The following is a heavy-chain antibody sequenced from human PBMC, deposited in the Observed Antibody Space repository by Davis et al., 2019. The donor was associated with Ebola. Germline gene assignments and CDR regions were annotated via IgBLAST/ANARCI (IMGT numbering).Heavy chain of an antibody. CDR1: GYTFTSYG. J-gene: IGHJ4*02. V-gene: IGHV1-2*04. CDR3: ARDGDPYCLRGVCYEY. CDR2: INANTGGT. Sequence: AASVKVSCKASGYTFTSYGISWVRQAPGQGLEWMGWINANTGGTRYAQKFQGWVTLTRDTSISTAYMELYRLRSDDTAVYYCARDGDPYCLRGVCYEYWGQGTLVTVSS. D-gene: IGHD2-8*02.